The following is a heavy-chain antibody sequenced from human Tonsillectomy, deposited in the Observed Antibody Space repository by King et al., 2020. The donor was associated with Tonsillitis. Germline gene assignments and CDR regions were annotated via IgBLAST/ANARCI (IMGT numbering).Heavy chain of an antibody. CDR1: GGTFSSYA. CDR2: IITIFDRP. CDR3: AKDRGGYVHNWFDP. Sequence: VQLVESGAEVKRPGSSVKVSCKASGGTFSSYAISWVRQAPGQGLEWLGGIITIFDRPNHAQKFQGRVMITADESTSTVYMELSSLSLADTAVYYCAKDRGGYVHNWFDPWGQGTMVTVSS. D-gene: IGHD5-12*01. V-gene: IGHV1-69*01. J-gene: IGHJ5*02.